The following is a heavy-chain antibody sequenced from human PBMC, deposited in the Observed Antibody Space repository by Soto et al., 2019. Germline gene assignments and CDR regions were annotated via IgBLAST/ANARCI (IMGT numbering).Heavy chain of an antibody. CDR3: AKDHYGGSYLARDHGRFDY. V-gene: IGHV3-30*18. J-gene: IGHJ4*02. CDR2: ISYDGSNK. CDR1: GFTFSSYG. Sequence: QVQLVESGGGVVQPGRSLRLSCAASGFTFSSYGMHWVRQAPGKGLEWVAVISYDGSNKYYADSVKGRFTISRDNSKNTLYLQMNSLRAEDTAVYYCAKDHYGGSYLARDHGRFDYWGQGTLVTVSS. D-gene: IGHD1-26*01.